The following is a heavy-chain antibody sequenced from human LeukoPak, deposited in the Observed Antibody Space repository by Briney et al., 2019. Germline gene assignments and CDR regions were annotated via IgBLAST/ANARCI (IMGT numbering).Heavy chain of an antibody. CDR2: IIPILGIA. CDR1: GCTFSSYA. V-gene: IGHV1-69*04. D-gene: IGHD1-26*01. J-gene: IGHJ4*02. Sequence: ASVKVSCKASGCTFSSYATSWVRQAPGQGLEWMGRIIPILGIANYAQKFQGRVTITADKSTSTAYMELSSLRSEDTAVYYCARGARVGASGGYYFDYWGQGTLVTVSS. CDR3: ARGARVGASGGYYFDY.